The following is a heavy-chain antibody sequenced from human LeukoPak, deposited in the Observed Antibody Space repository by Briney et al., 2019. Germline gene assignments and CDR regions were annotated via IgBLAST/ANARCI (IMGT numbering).Heavy chain of an antibody. V-gene: IGHV1-8*01. D-gene: IGHD2-15*01. CDR3: ARSQRIVVVAAKRYYFDY. CDR1: GCTFTSYD. CDR2: MNPNSGNT. J-gene: IGHJ4*02. Sequence: ASVKVSCKASGCTFTSYDINWVRQATGQGLEWMGWMNPNSGNTGYAQKFQGRVTMTRNTSISTAYMELSSLRSEDTAVYYCARSQRIVVVAAKRYYFDYWGQGTLVTVSS.